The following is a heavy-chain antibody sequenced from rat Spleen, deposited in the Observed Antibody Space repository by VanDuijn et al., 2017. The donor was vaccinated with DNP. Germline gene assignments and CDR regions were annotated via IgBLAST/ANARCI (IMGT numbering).Heavy chain of an antibody. CDR3: ARHGSYGGSMDA. CDR1: GFTFSDYN. Sequence: EVQLVESGGGLVQPGRSLKLSCAASGFTFSDYNMAWVRQAPKKGLEWVATISYDGSSTYYRDSVKGRFTISRDNAKSTLYLQMDSLRSEDTATYYCARHGSYGGSMDAWGQGTSVTVSS. V-gene: IGHV5-7*01. J-gene: IGHJ4*01. CDR2: ISYDGSST. D-gene: IGHD1-11*01.